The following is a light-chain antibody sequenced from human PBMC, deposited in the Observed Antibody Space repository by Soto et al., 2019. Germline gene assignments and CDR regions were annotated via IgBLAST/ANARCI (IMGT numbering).Light chain of an antibody. CDR2: EGT. CDR1: NSDVGIYNL. CDR3: CSYTSNTVV. V-gene: IGLV2-23*01. J-gene: IGLJ2*01. Sequence: QSALTQPASVSGSPGQSITVSCTGINSDVGIYNLVSWYQHHPGKAPKLVIYEGTKRPSGVSSRFSGSKSGNTASLTISGLQAEDEGDYYCCSYTSNTVVFGVGTKLTVL.